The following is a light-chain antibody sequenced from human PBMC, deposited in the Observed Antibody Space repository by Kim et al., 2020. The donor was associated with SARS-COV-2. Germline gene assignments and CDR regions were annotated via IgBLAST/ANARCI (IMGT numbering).Light chain of an antibody. V-gene: IGKV3D-20*01. J-gene: IGKJ1*01. Sequence: CAGRGDTSSRAASESLGSIYYAGYQQKPALAPRRLIYDAVTRATGTPDRCSGSGSATEFTLTISRLVPADFAAYYCQQYASYPRTFGQGTKVDIK. CDR3: QQYASYPRT. CDR1: ESLGSIY. CDR2: DAV.